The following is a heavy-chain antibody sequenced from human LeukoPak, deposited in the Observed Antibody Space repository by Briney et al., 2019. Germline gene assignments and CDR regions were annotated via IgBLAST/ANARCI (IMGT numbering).Heavy chain of an antibody. CDR3: ARKGTDYYDSSGYYYV. Sequence: SETLSLTCTVSGGSISSYYWSWIRQPPGKGLEWIGYIYYSGSTNYNPSLKSRVTISVDTSKNQFSLKLSSVTAADTAVYYCARKGTDYYDSSGYYYVWGQGTLVTVSS. J-gene: IGHJ4*02. D-gene: IGHD3-22*01. V-gene: IGHV4-59*08. CDR2: IYYSGST. CDR1: GGSISSYY.